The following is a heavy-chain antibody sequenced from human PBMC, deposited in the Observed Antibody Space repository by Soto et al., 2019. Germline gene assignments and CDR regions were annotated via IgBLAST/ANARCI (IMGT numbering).Heavy chain of an antibody. J-gene: IGHJ4*02. CDR1: GVAFSSYG. D-gene: IGHD1-1*01. Sequence: GGSLRLSCAASGVAFSSYGMHWVRQAPGKGLVWVSRINSDGSDTGYADSVKGRFIISRDNAKSTLFLQMHNLRAEDTALYYCARDPTTGLDYWGQGTLVTVS. V-gene: IGHV3-74*01. CDR3: ARDPTTGLDY. CDR2: INSDGSDT.